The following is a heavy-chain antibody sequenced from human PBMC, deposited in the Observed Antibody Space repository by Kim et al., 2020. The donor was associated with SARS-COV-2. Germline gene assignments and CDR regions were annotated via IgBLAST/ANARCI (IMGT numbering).Heavy chain of an antibody. Sequence: GGSLRLSCAASGFTFSSYAMSWVRQAPGKGLEWVSAISGSGGSTYYADSVKGRFTISRDNSKNTLYLQMNSLRAEDTAVYYCAKDEGHIVVVPAAMFDYWGQGTLVTVSS. CDR2: ISGSGGST. CDR3: AKDEGHIVVVPAAMFDY. CDR1: GFTFSSYA. J-gene: IGHJ4*02. D-gene: IGHD2-2*01. V-gene: IGHV3-23*01.